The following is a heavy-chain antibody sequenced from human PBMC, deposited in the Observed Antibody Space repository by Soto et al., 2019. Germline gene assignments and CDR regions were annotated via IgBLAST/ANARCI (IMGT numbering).Heavy chain of an antibody. CDR3: ARDYFQDILTGYFGGFFDY. CDR1: GFTFSSYS. J-gene: IGHJ4*02. CDR2: ISSSSSTI. D-gene: IGHD3-9*01. Sequence: EVQLVESGGGLVQPGGSLRLSCAASGFTFSSYSMNWVRQAPGKGLEWVSYISSSSSTIYYADSVKGRFTISRDNAKNSLYLQMNSLSDEATAVYYCARDYFQDILTGYFGGFFDYWGQGTLVTVSS. V-gene: IGHV3-48*02.